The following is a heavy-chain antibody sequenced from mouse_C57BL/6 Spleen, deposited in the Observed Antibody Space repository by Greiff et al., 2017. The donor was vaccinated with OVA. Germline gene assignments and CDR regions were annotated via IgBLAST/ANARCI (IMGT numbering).Heavy chain of an antibody. D-gene: IGHD2-4*01. Sequence: VQLQQSGAELVKPGASVKLSCTASGFNIKDYYMHWVKQRTEQGLEWIGRIDPEDGETKYAPKFQGKATITADTSSNTAYLQLSSLTSEDTAVYYCARGAYDYDWFADWGQGTLVTVSA. CDR1: GFNIKDYY. CDR3: ARGAYDYDWFAD. J-gene: IGHJ3*01. V-gene: IGHV14-2*01. CDR2: IDPEDGET.